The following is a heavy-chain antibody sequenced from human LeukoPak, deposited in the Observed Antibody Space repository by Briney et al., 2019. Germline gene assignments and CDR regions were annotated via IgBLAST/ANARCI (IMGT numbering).Heavy chain of an antibody. D-gene: IGHD3-22*01. CDR2: IYYSGST. CDR1: GGSISSSSYY. CDR3: ARDTYYYDSSGLDAFDI. J-gene: IGHJ3*02. V-gene: IGHV4-39*07. Sequence: SETLSLTCTVSGGSISSSSYYWGWIRQPPGKGLEWIGSIYYSGSTYYNPSLKSRVTISVDTSKNQFSLKLSSVTAADTAVYYCARDTYYYDSSGLDAFDIWGQGTMVTVSS.